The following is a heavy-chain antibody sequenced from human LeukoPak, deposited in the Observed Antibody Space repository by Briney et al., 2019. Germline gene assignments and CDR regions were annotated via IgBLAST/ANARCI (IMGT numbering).Heavy chain of an antibody. Sequence: PGGSLRLSCAASGFTFSSYSMNWVRQAPGKGLDWVSAISGSGGSTYYADSVKGRFTISRDNSKNTLYLQMNSLRAEDTAVYYCAKDRGYCSSTSCLNWFDPWGQGTLVTVSS. J-gene: IGHJ5*02. CDR3: AKDRGYCSSTSCLNWFDP. V-gene: IGHV3-23*01. D-gene: IGHD2-2*01. CDR2: ISGSGGST. CDR1: GFTFSSYS.